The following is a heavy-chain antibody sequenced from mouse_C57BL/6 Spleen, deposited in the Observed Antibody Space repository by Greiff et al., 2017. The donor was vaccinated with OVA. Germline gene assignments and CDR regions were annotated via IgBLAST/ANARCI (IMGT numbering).Heavy chain of an antibody. CDR1: GFTFSSYA. J-gene: IGHJ3*01. D-gene: IGHD2-5*01. CDR3: TRDTYYSNYEWFAD. CDR2: ISSGGDYT. V-gene: IGHV5-9-1*02. Sequence: EVQLVESGEGLVKPGGSLKLSCAASGFTFSSYAMSWVRQTPEKRLEWVAYISSGGDYTYYADTVKGRFTISRDNARNTLYLQMSSLKSEDTAMYYCTRDTYYSNYEWFADWGQGTLVTVSA.